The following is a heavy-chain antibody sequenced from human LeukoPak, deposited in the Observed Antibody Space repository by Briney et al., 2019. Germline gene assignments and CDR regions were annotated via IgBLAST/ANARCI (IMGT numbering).Heavy chain of an antibody. Sequence: PSETLSHTCDVSGYSISSGYYWGWIRQPPGKGLEFIGSMYHSGSTYCNPSLKSRVTISVDTSKNQFSLKLSSVTAADTAVYYCARHGGSNHIQRTFDIWGQGTMVTVSS. CDR2: MYHSGST. V-gene: IGHV4-38-2*01. CDR1: GYSISSGYY. J-gene: IGHJ3*02. CDR3: ARHGGSNHIQRTFDI. D-gene: IGHD1-26*01.